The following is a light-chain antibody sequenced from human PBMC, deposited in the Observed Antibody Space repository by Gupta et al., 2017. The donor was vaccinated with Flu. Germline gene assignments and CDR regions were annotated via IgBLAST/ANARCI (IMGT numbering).Light chain of an antibody. CDR2: RNN. Sequence: QSVLTPPPSASGTPGQRVTISCSGSSSHIGSNYVYWYQQPPGTAPKLLIYRNNQRPSGVPDRFSGSKSGTSASLAISGLRSEDEADYYCTAWDDSLSGGVFGGGTKLTVL. CDR1: SSHIGSNY. J-gene: IGLJ2*01. CDR3: TAWDDSLSGGV. V-gene: IGLV1-47*01.